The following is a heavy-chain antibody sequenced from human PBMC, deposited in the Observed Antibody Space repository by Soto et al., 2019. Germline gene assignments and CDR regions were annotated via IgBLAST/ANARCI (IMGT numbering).Heavy chain of an antibody. CDR1: GFTFSSYG. J-gene: IGHJ6*02. Sequence: QTGGSLRLSCAASGFTFSSYGMHWVRQAPGKGLEWVAVIWYDGSNKYYADSVKGRFTISRDNSKNTLYLQMNSLRAEDTAVYYCARDYFDWLLWDYYYGMDVWGQGTTVTVSS. CDR3: ARDYFDWLLWDYYYGMDV. CDR2: IWYDGSNK. D-gene: IGHD3-9*01. V-gene: IGHV3-33*01.